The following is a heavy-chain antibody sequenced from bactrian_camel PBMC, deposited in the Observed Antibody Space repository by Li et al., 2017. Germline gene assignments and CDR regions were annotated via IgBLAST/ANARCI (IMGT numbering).Heavy chain of an antibody. D-gene: IGHD2*01. Sequence: HVQLVESGGGSVQAGGSLRLSCAASGYTFSDYCMGWFRQAPGKEREAVASIGTAGRLRYSDSVKGRFTISRNNGENTVYLQMNSLKPEDTAVYYCVRDVVGSWSYGGYWGQGTQVTVS. CDR1: GYTFSDYC. J-gene: IGHJ6*01. V-gene: IGHV3S53*01. CDR2: IGTAGRL. CDR3: VRDVVGSWSYGGY.